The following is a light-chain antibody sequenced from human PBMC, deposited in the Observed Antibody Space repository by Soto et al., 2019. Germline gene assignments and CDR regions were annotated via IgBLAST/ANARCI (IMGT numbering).Light chain of an antibody. J-gene: IGLJ1*01. V-gene: IGLV2-23*02. CDR2: EVS. Sequence: QSVLTQPASVSGSPGQSITISCTGTSSVVGSYNLVSWYQQHPGKAPKLMIYEVSKRPPGVFNRFSGSKSGNTASLTISGLQAEDEADYYCCSYAGSSTYVFGTGTKVTVL. CDR1: SSVVGSYNL. CDR3: CSYAGSSTYV.